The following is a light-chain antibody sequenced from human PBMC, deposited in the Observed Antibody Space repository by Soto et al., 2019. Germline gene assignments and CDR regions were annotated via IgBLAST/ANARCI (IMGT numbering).Light chain of an antibody. CDR1: QSIVSY. CDR2: AAS. V-gene: IGKV1-39*01. CDR3: QQSYDTVWT. J-gene: IGKJ1*01. Sequence: DIQMTQSPSSLSASAGDRVTITCRASQSIVSYLNWYQQKPGKAPNLLIYAASSLQSGVPSRFSGSGSGTDFTLTISSLQPEDFAIYYCQQSYDTVWTFGQGTKVDIK.